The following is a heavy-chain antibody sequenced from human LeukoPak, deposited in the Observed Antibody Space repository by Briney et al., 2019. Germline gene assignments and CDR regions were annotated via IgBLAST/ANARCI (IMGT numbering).Heavy chain of an antibody. CDR1: AFTFSSYA. Sequence: GGSLRLSCAASAFTFSSYAMSWVRQAPGKGLEWVSAMSGRGDRTYYADSVKGRFTISRDNSKNTLYLQMDSLRAEDTAVYYCAKGFHSSGYYYSSVDYWGQGNLVTVSS. J-gene: IGHJ4*02. V-gene: IGHV3-23*01. D-gene: IGHD3-22*01. CDR3: AKGFHSSGYYYSSVDY. CDR2: MSGRGDRT.